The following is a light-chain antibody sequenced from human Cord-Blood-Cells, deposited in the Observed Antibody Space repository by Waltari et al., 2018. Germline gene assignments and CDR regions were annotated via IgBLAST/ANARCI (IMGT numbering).Light chain of an antibody. CDR2: SNN. CDR3: AAWDDSLNGPNWV. V-gene: IGLV1-44*01. J-gene: IGLJ3*02. CDR1: SSNIGSNT. Sequence: QSVLTQPPSASGTPGQRVTISCSGSSSNIGSNTVNWYQQLPGTAPNLLIYSNNQLTSGVPDRFSGSKSGPSASLAISGLQSEDEADYYCAAWDDSLNGPNWVFGGGTKLTVL.